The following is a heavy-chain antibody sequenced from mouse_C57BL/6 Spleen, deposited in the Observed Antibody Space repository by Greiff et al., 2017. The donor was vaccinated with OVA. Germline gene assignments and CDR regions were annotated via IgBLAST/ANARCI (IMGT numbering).Heavy chain of an antibody. V-gene: IGHV3-6*01. D-gene: IGHD3-2*02. Sequence: VQLQESGPGLVKPSQSLSLTCSVTGYSITSGYYWNWIRQFPGNQLEWMGYISYDGSNNYNPSLKNRISITRDTSKNQFFLKLNSVTTEDTATYYCAKTAQATWFAYWGQGTLVTVSA. CDR2: ISYDGSN. J-gene: IGHJ3*01. CDR1: GYSITSGYY. CDR3: AKTAQATWFAY.